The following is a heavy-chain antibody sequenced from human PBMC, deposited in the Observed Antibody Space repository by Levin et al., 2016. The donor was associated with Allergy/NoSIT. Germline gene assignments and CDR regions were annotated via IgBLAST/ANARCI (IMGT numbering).Heavy chain of an antibody. CDR1: GGSISSGGYY. Sequence: LRLSCTVSGGSISSGGYYWSWIRQHPGKGLEWIGYIYYSGSTYYNPSLKSRVTISVDTSKNQFSLKLSSVTAADTAVYYCARAHSSSWTLFDYWGQGTLVTVSS. CDR3: ARAHSSSWTLFDY. D-gene: IGHD6-13*01. V-gene: IGHV4-31*03. CDR2: IYYSGST. J-gene: IGHJ4*02.